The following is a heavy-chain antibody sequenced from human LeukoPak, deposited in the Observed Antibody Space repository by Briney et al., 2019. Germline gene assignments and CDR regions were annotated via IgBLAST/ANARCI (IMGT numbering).Heavy chain of an antibody. Sequence: SETLSLTCTVSGGSFSSYYWSWTRQHPGKGLEWIGYIYYSGSTNYNPSLKSRVTISVDTSKNQFSLKLSSVTAADTAVYYCARHIQLWSPFDPWGQGTLVTVSS. CDR1: GGSFSSYY. D-gene: IGHD5-18*01. CDR2: IYYSGST. CDR3: ARHIQLWSPFDP. J-gene: IGHJ5*02. V-gene: IGHV4-59*08.